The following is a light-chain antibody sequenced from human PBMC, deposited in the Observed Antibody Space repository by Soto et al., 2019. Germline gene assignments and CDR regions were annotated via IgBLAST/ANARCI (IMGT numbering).Light chain of an antibody. J-gene: IGKJ1*01. CDR1: RSVSSSY. V-gene: IGKV3-20*01. CDR2: GAS. CDR3: QQYGSSPRT. Sequence: EIVLTQSPGTLSLSPGGRATLSCRASRSVSSSYLAWCQQKPGQAPRLLIYGASSRATGIPDRFSGSGSGTDFTLTISRLEPEDFAVYYCQQYGSSPRTFGQGTKVDIK.